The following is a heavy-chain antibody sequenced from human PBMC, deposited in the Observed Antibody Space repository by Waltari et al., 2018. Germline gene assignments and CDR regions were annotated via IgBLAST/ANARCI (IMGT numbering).Heavy chain of an antibody. CDR1: GFTFSSYG. V-gene: IGHV3-33*01. CDR3: ARDGGTGGWYFDL. CDR2: KGYDGSNK. Sequence: QVQLVESGGGVVQPGRSLRLSCAASGFTFSSYGMHWVRKAPDKGLEWVAVKGYDGSNKYYADSVKGRFTTSRDNSKTTLYLQMNSLRAEDTAVYYCARDGGTGGWYFDLWGRGTLVTVSS. D-gene: IGHD2-8*02. J-gene: IGHJ2*01.